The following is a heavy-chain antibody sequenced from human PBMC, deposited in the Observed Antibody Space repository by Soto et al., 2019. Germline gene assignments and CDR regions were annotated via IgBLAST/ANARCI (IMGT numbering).Heavy chain of an antibody. CDR2: IYYSGST. D-gene: IGHD6-19*01. V-gene: IGHV4-30-4*01. Sequence: QVQLQESGPGLVKPSQTLSLTCTVSGGSISSGDYYWSWIRQPPGKGLEWIGYIYYSGSTYYHPSHKSRVTISEDTSKHQFSLKRISVTAADTAVYYCARDRAGIAVAGNWFDPWGQGTLVTVSS. CDR1: GGSISSGDYY. J-gene: IGHJ5*02. CDR3: ARDRAGIAVAGNWFDP.